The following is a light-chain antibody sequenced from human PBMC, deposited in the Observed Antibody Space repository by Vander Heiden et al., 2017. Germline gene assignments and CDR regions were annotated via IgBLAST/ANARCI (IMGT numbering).Light chain of an antibody. CDR1: SSDVGGYKY. Sequence: QSALTQPASVSGSPGQSTTISCTGTSSDVGGYKYVSWYQQHPGKAPNLMIYEVSNRPSGVSKRFAGSKSGNTASLTISGLQAEDEADYYCSSYTSSSTLVFGGGTKLTVL. V-gene: IGLV2-14*01. CDR3: SSYTSSSTLV. CDR2: EVS. J-gene: IGLJ2*01.